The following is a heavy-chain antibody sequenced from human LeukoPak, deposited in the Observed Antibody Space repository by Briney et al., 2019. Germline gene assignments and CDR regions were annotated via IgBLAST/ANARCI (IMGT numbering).Heavy chain of an antibody. CDR1: GGSFSGYY. V-gene: IGHV4-34*01. CDR3: ARGRGYYDSSGYYLVGDY. D-gene: IGHD3-22*01. J-gene: IGHJ4*02. CDR2: INHSGST. Sequence: SETLSLTCAVYGGSFSGYYWSWIRQPPGKGLEWIGEINHSGSTNYNPSLKSRVTISVDTSKNQFSLKLSSVTAADTAVYYCARGRGYYDSSGYYLVGDYWGQGTLVTVSS.